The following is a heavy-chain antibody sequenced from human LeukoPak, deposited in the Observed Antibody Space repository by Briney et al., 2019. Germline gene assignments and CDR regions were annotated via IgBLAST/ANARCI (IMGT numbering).Heavy chain of an antibody. Sequence: GGSLRLSCTASGFTFSSYGMHWVRQAPGKGLEWVAVMSFDGSHTYYADSVKGRFTISRDNSKNTLYLQMISLRAEDTAVYYCAKERVDWRYFDYWGQGTLVTVSS. CDR3: AKERVDWRYFDY. CDR1: GFTFSSYG. J-gene: IGHJ4*02. D-gene: IGHD3-9*01. CDR2: MSFDGSHT. V-gene: IGHV3-30*18.